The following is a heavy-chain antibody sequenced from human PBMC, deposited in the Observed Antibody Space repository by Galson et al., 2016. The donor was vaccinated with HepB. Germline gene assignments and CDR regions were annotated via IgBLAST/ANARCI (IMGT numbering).Heavy chain of an antibody. CDR1: GGTFSSYD. D-gene: IGHD3-10*01. Sequence: SVKVSCKASGGTFSSYDFSWVRQAPGQGLEWMGGIIPIFATANYAQKFQGRVTLTTDESTSTAYMELSSLRSEDTAVYYCARALRYHGSESYYNPYYYYYGMDVWGQGTTVTVSS. V-gene: IGHV1-69*05. CDR2: IIPIFATA. J-gene: IGHJ6*02. CDR3: ARALRYHGSESYYNPYYYYYGMDV.